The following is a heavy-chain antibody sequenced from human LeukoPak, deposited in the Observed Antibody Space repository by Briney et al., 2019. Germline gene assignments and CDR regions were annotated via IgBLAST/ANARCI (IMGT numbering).Heavy chain of an antibody. Sequence: PGGSLRPSCAASGFTFSSYAMHWVRQAPGKGLEWVAVISYDGSNKYYADSVKGRFTISRDNSKNTLYLQMNSLRAEDTAVYYCARGHGYNPTGYFDYWGQGTLVTVSS. V-gene: IGHV3-30*04. CDR2: ISYDGSNK. CDR3: ARGHGYNPTGYFDY. CDR1: GFTFSSYA. D-gene: IGHD5-24*01. J-gene: IGHJ4*02.